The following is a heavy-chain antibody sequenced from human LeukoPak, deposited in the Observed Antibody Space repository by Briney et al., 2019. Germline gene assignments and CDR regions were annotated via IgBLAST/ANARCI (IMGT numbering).Heavy chain of an antibody. V-gene: IGHV3-23*01. CDR1: GFTFSSHE. CDR2: ISPSDGNT. Sequence: GGSLRLSCAASGFTFSSHEMNWVRQAPGKGLEWVSAISPSDGNTFYADSVKGRFTISRDNSMNTLSLHMNSLRAEDTALYYCAKDSSVPYGITEWGQGTLDTVSS. J-gene: IGHJ4*02. D-gene: IGHD4-17*01. CDR3: AKDSSVPYGITE.